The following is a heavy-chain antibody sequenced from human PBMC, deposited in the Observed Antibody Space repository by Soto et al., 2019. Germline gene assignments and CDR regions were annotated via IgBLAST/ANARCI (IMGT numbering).Heavy chain of an antibody. V-gene: IGHV3-23*01. CDR1: GFTFSSYA. D-gene: IGHD5-18*01. J-gene: IGHJ4*02. Sequence: GGSLRLSCAASGFTFSSYAMSWVRQAPGKGLEWVSAISGSGGSTYYADSVKGRFTISRDNSKNTLYLQMNSLRAEDTAVYYCAKGRRQLWSWHYFDYWGQGTLVTVSS. CDR3: AKGRRQLWSWHYFDY. CDR2: ISGSGGST.